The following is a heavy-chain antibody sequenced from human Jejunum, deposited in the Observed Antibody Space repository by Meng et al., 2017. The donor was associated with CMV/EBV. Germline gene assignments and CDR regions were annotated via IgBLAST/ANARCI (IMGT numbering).Heavy chain of an antibody. D-gene: IGHD2-2*01. CDR2: ISYDGGNK. J-gene: IGHJ4*02. CDR1: FTFSRYP. CDR3: ARDRTSVVVSAALLY. Sequence: FTFSRYPMHWVRQAPGKGLEWVAVISYDGGNKYYADSVKDRFTISRDNSNNTLYLQLDSLRAEDTAVYYCARDRTSVVVSAALLYWGQGTLVTVSS. V-gene: IGHV3-30-3*01.